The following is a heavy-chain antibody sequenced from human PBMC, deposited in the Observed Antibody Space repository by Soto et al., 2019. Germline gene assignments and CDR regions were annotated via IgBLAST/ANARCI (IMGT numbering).Heavy chain of an antibody. CDR1: GGTFSSYA. Sequence: ASVKVSCKASGGTFSSYAISWVRQAPGQGLEWMGGIIPIFGTANYAQKFQGRVTITADESTSTAYMELSSLRSEDTAVYYCARGLLERYCSSTSCYVYWFDPWGQGTLVTVSS. J-gene: IGHJ5*02. D-gene: IGHD2-2*01. CDR2: IIPIFGTA. CDR3: ARGLLERYCSSTSCYVYWFDP. V-gene: IGHV1-69*13.